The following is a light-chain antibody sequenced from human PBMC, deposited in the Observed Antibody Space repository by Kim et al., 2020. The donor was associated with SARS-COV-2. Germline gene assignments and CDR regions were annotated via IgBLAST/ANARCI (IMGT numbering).Light chain of an antibody. J-gene: IGKJ4*01. Sequence: EIVMTQSPATLSVSPGERATLSCRASQSVSRNLAWYQQKPGQAPRLLIYGASTRAPGIPARFSGSGSGTDFTLTIYSLQSEDFAVYYCHQYNDWPPLTFGGGTKLEI. CDR1: QSVSRN. CDR2: GAS. V-gene: IGKV3-15*01. CDR3: HQYNDWPPLT.